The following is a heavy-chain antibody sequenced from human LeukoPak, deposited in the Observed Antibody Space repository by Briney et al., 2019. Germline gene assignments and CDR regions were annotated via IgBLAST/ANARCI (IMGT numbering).Heavy chain of an antibody. D-gene: IGHD1-26*01. V-gene: IGHV4-59*08. CDR2: IYYSGST. CDR1: GGSITSYY. J-gene: IGHJ4*02. Sequence: SETLSLTCTVSGGSITSYYWSWIRQPPGKGLEWIGYIYYSGSTDYNPSLKGRVTISVARSKTQFSLELTSVTAADTAVYYCARQGGSYTSYYFDYWGQGTLVTVSS. CDR3: ARQGGSYTSYYFDY.